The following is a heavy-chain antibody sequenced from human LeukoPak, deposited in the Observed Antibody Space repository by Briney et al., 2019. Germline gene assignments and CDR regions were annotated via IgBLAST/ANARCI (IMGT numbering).Heavy chain of an antibody. CDR2: IYYNGST. V-gene: IGHV4-59*01. J-gene: IGHJ5*02. D-gene: IGHD5-12*01. CDR3: ARGGYSGYAFDR. CDR1: GGSISRYY. Sequence: SETLSLTCTVSGGSISRYYWSWIRQPPGKGLEWIGNIYYNGSTNYKPSLKSQVTISVHTSKNQFSLNLRSLTAADTAVYYCARGGYSGYAFDRWGQGTRVTVSS.